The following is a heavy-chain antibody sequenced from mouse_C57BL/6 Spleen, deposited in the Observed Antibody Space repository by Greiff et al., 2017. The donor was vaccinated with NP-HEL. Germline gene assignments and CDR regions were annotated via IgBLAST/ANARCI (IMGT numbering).Heavy chain of an antibody. V-gene: IGHV7-3*01. CDR3: ARSLITPYFDV. J-gene: IGHJ1*03. Sequence: EVKLMESGGGLVQPGGSLSLSCAASGFTFTDYYMSWVRQPPGQALEWLGFIRNKANGYTTEYSASVKGRFTISRDDSQSILYLQMNALRAEDSATYYCARSLITPYFDVGGTGTTVTVSS. CDR1: GFTFTDYY. CDR2: IRNKANGYTT. D-gene: IGHD1-1*01.